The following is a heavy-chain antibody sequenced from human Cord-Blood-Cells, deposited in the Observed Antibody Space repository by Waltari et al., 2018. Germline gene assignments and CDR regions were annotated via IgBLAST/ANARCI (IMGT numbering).Heavy chain of an antibody. CDR3: ARDGSSSLDY. J-gene: IGHJ4*02. Sequence: QVQLVQSGAEVKKSGASVKVSCKASGYTFTSYAMHWVRQAPGQRLGWMGWSNAGKGNTKKSQEFQGRVTITRDTSASTAYMELSSLRSEDMAVYYCARDGSSSLDYWGQGTLVTVSS. CDR2: SNAGKGNT. D-gene: IGHD6-13*01. CDR1: GYTFTSYA. V-gene: IGHV1-3*02.